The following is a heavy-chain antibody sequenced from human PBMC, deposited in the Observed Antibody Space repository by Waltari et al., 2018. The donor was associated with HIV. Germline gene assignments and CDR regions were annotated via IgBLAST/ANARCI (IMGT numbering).Heavy chain of an antibody. J-gene: IGHJ4*02. CDR3: ARQKESRLDD. CDR2: IYPDDSDA. D-gene: IGHD1-1*01. V-gene: IGHV5-51*01. CDR1: GYIFSDHW. Sequence: EVQLVQSGAEVKQPGESLKLSCKASGYIFSDHWIGWVRQPPGKGLEWMGIIYPDDSDARYSPSFQGHIRFSVDRSTSTAYVQWTSVKTSDTAVYYCARQKESRLDDWGQGTQVTVSS.